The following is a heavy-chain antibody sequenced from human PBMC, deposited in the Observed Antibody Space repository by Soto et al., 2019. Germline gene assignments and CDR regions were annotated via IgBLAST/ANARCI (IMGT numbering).Heavy chain of an antibody. J-gene: IGHJ6*02. CDR1: GYTFTSYA. CDR3: ANSYSNYALIDYYYYGMDV. CDR2: INAGNGNT. Sequence: QVQLVQSGAEVKKPGASVKVSCKASGYTFTSYAMHWVRQAPGQRLEWMGWINAGNGNTKYSQKFQGRVTITRDTSASTAYMELSSLRSEDTAVYYCANSYSNYALIDYYYYGMDVWGQGTTVTVSS. V-gene: IGHV1-3*01. D-gene: IGHD4-4*01.